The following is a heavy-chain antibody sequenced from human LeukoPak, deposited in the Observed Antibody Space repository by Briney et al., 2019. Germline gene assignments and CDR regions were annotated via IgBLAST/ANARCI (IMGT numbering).Heavy chain of an antibody. V-gene: IGHV4-59*01. J-gene: IGHJ1*01. D-gene: IGHD5-12*01. CDR2: VYYGRIA. CDR1: GGSIDSYY. CDR3: ARDVDPHF. Sequence: SETLWLTCTVSGGSIDSYYCTWLRHPPAKGLEWIGYVYYGRIAKYNPSLMSRVSISVDASKNQFSLKVSAVTAADTAVYYCARDVDPHFWGQGTLVTVSS.